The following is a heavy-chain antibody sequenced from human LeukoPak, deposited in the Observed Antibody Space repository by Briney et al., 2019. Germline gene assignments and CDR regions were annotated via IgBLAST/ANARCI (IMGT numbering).Heavy chain of an antibody. J-gene: IGHJ4*02. CDR2: IYYSGST. CDR1: GGSISGSNDY. D-gene: IGHD3-10*01. V-gene: IGHV4-39*01. Sequence: SETLSLTSTVPGGSISGSNDYSAWIRHPPGKGLEWIVNIYYSGSTYYKPSLKSRVTISVDTSKNQFPLKLSSVPAADTAVYYCARHFRSYYGSGSYYPTYFDYWGQGTLVTVSS. CDR3: ARHFRSYYGSGSYYPTYFDY.